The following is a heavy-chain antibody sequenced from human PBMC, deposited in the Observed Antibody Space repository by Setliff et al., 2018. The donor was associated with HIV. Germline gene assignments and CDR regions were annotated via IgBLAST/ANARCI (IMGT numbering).Heavy chain of an antibody. V-gene: IGHV3-30*02. Sequence: LRLSCAASGFTFSNYGMHWVRQGPGKGLEWVAFIRSDESETYYADSVKGRFTISRDNSQNTLYLQMSSLRAEDTAVYFCARTVTGAGDIWGRGTLVTVSS. J-gene: IGHJ3*02. CDR3: ARTVTGAGDI. CDR1: GFTFSNYG. D-gene: IGHD6-19*01. CDR2: IRSDESET.